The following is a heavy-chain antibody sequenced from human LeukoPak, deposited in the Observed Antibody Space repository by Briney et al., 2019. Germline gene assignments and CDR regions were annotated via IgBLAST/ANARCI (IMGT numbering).Heavy chain of an antibody. CDR2: ISSGSTNI. CDR3: ARGRDSDYAFDY. CDR1: GFTFSSYT. J-gene: IGHJ4*02. D-gene: IGHD4-17*01. Sequence: GGSLRLSCAASGFTFSSYTINCVRQAPGKGLEWVSSISSGSTNIYYADSVKGRFTISRDNAKNSLYLQMNSLRDEDTAVHYCARGRDSDYAFDYWGQGTLVTVSS. V-gene: IGHV3-21*01.